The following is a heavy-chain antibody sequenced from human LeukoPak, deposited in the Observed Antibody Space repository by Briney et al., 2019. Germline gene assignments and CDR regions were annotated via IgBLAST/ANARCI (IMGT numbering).Heavy chain of an antibody. CDR1: EFTFSTYW. D-gene: IGHD6-13*01. J-gene: IGHJ4*02. CDR3: ARDIAAPGSY. Sequence: GGSLRLSCAASEFTFSTYWMTWVRQAPGKGLEWVANINQDGSETYYVDSVKGRFTISRDNAKNSLYLQMSSLRAEDTAVYYCARDIAAPGSYWGQGTLVTVSS. CDR2: INQDGSET. V-gene: IGHV3-7*01.